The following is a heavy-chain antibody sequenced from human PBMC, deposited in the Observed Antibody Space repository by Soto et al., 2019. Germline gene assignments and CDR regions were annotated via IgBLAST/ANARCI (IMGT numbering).Heavy chain of an antibody. V-gene: IGHV1-18*01. CDR1: GYTFSNFG. Sequence: QVQLMQSGSEVEKPGASVRVSCKSSGYTFSNFGISLVRQAPGQGLEWKGWISTDKGSTKYAQNLQGRVTMTTDTTTSTAYMELRSLRSDDTAVYYCTRDAKYYDIMTGYSVNDYWGQGTLVTVSS. CDR2: ISTDKGST. J-gene: IGHJ4*02. CDR3: TRDAKYYDIMTGYSVNDY. D-gene: IGHD3-9*01.